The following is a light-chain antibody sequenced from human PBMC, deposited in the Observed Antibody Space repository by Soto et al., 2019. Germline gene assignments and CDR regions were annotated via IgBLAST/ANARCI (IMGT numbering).Light chain of an antibody. CDR3: SSYTTSSTVV. CDR1: SSYVGAYHY. J-gene: IGLJ2*01. CDR2: EVS. V-gene: IGLV2-14*01. Sequence: QSALTQPASVSGSPGQSITISCTGTSSYVGAYHYVSWYQQHPGKAPKLMIFEVSNRPSGVSNRFSGSKSGNTASLTISGLKAEDEANSYCSSYTTSSTVVFGGGTKLSVL.